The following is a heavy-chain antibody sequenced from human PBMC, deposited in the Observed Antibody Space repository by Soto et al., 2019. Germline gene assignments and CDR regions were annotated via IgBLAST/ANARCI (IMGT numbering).Heavy chain of an antibody. V-gene: IGHV3-33*01. J-gene: IGHJ4*02. D-gene: IGHD2-2*01. Sequence: QVQLVESGGGVVQPGRSLRLSCAASGFTFSSYGMHWVRQAPGKGLEWVAVIWYDGSNKYYADSVKGRFTISRDNSKNTLYLQMNSLRAEDTAVYYCARGLTCSSTSCYRNYFDSWGQGTLVTVSS. CDR1: GFTFSSYG. CDR3: ARGLTCSSTSCYRNYFDS. CDR2: IWYDGSNK.